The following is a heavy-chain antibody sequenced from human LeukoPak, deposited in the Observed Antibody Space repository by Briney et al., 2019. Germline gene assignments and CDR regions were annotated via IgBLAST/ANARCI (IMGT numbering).Heavy chain of an antibody. Sequence: GASVKVSCKASGYTFTSYYMHWVRQAPGQGLEWMGLINPTGGSTGYAQKFQGRVTMTRDMSTSTAYMELRSLRSDDTAVYYCARARYCSSTSCYRGPFDIWGQGTMVTVSS. CDR2: INPTGGST. J-gene: IGHJ3*02. CDR3: ARARYCSSTSCYRGPFDI. V-gene: IGHV1-46*01. CDR1: GYTFTSYY. D-gene: IGHD2-2*02.